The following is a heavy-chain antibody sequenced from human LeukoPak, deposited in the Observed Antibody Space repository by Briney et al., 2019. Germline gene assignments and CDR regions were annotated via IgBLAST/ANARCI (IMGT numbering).Heavy chain of an antibody. J-gene: IGHJ6*03. CDR1: GFTFSSYA. Sequence: GGSLRLSCAASGFTFSSYAMSWVRQAPGKGLEWVSAISGSGGSTYYADSVKGRFTISRDNSKNTLYLQMNSLRAEDTAVYYCAKDPFWSGYYNHYYMDVWGKGPTVTVSS. V-gene: IGHV3-23*01. CDR3: AKDPFWSGYYNHYYMDV. D-gene: IGHD3-3*01. CDR2: ISGSGGST.